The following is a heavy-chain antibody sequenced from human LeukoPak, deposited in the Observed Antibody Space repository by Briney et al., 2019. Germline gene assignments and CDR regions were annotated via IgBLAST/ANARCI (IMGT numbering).Heavy chain of an antibody. CDR2: IYPGDSDT. Sequence: GESLKISCKGSGYRFTSYWIGWVRQMPGKGLEWMGIIYPGDSDTTYSPSFQGQVTISADKSITTAYLQWSSLKASDTAMYFCARLIYYDSSGSVGYFDYWGQGTLVTVSS. D-gene: IGHD3-22*01. CDR3: ARLIYYDSSGSVGYFDY. CDR1: GYRFTSYW. J-gene: IGHJ4*02. V-gene: IGHV5-51*01.